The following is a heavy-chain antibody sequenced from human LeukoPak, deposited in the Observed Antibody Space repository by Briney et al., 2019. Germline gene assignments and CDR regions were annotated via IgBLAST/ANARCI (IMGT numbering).Heavy chain of an antibody. CDR3: ARGGRGSAAVVAPRSFDI. V-gene: IGHV3-53*01. CDR1: GFTFSSYA. D-gene: IGHD3-22*01. CDR2: TYTGGNS. Sequence: GGSLRLSCAASGFTFSSYAMSWVRQAPGKGLEWVSVTYTGGNSYYADSVKGRFIISRDISKNTLYLQINSLRAEDSALYYCARGGRGSAAVVAPRSFDIWGQGTMVTVSS. J-gene: IGHJ3*02.